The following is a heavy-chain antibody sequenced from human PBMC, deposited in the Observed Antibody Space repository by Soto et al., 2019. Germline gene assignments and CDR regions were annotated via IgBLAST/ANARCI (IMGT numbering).Heavy chain of an antibody. J-gene: IGHJ5*02. V-gene: IGHV4-31*03. CDR1: GGSISSGGYY. Sequence: PSETLSLTCTVSGGSISSGGYYWSWIRQHPGKGLEWIGYIYYSGSTYYNPSLKSRVTISVDTSKNQFSLKLSSVTAADTAVYYCARARTTYDYVWGSYRPYNWFDPWGQGTLVTVSS. D-gene: IGHD3-16*02. CDR3: ARARTTYDYVWGSYRPYNWFDP. CDR2: IYYSGST.